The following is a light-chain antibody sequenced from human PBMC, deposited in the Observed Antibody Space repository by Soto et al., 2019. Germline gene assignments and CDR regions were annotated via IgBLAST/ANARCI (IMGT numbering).Light chain of an antibody. J-gene: IGKJ1*01. V-gene: IGKV1-5*03. CDR3: QQHTT. Sequence: DIQMTQSPSTLSASVGDRVTITCRGSQGIRSWLAWYQQKPGKAPRLLIYKASSLASGVPSRFSVSGSGTEFTLTISSLQPEDVATYHCQQHTTFGQGTKVEI. CDR1: QGIRSW. CDR2: KAS.